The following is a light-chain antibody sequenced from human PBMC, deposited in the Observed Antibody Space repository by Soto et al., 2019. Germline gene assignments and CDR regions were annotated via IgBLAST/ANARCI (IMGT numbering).Light chain of an antibody. CDR2: KAS. V-gene: IGKV1-5*03. J-gene: IGKJ5*01. CDR1: QSITNL. CDR3: QQYKSYPLT. Sequence: DIQMTQSPSTLSASVGDRVTITCRASQSITNLLAWYQQKPGRAPTLLIYKASTLESGVPSRFSGSGSGAEFSLTISSLQPDDSATYYCQQYKSYPLTFGQGTRLEIK.